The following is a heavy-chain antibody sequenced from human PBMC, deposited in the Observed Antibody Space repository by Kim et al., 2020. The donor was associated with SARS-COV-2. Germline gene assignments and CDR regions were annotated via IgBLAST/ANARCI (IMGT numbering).Heavy chain of an antibody. CDR2: IYYSGST. CDR3: ARGGYYYDSSGYYGDYFAY. D-gene: IGHD3-22*01. V-gene: IGHV4-31*03. CDR1: GGSISSGGYY. J-gene: IGHJ4*02. Sequence: SETLSLTCTVSGGSISSGGYYWSWIRQHPGKGLEWIGYIYYSGSTYYNPSLKSRVTISVDTSKNQFSLKLSSVTAADTAVYYCARGGYYYDSSGYYGDYFAYWGQGTLVTVSP.